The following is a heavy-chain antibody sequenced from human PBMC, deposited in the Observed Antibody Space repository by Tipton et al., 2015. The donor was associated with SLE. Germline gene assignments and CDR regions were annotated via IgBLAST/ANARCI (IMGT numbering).Heavy chain of an antibody. Sequence: QLVQSGPEVKKPGESLKISCKGSGYSFTSYWIGWVRQMPGKGLEWMGIIYPGDSDTRYSPSFQGQVTISADKSISTAYLQWSSLRAADTAMYYCARQPGYSSGWDAFFDDWGQGTLVTVSS. CDR1: GYSFTSYW. CDR3: ARQPGYSSGWDAFFDD. V-gene: IGHV5-51*01. J-gene: IGHJ4*02. CDR2: IYPGDSDT. D-gene: IGHD6-19*01.